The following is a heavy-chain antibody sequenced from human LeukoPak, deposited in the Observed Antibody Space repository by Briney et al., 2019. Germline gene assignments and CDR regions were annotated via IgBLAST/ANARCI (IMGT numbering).Heavy chain of an antibody. CDR3: LIDPNDNWNALDY. D-gene: IGHD1-1*01. Sequence: GGSLRLSCAASRLTFNTYSMTWVRQAPGKGLEWVSSISRRSGYIYYADSVRGRFTISRDKAENSLYLQMNSLRAEDTAVYYFLIDPNDNWNALDYWGQGTLVTVSS. J-gene: IGHJ4*02. V-gene: IGHV3-21*01. CDR2: ISRRSGYI. CDR1: RLTFNTYS.